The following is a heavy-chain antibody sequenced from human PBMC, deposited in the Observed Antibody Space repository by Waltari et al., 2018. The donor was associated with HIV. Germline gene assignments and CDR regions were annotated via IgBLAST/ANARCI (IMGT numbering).Heavy chain of an antibody. Sequence: QVQLQESGPGLVKPSQTLSLTCTVSGGSISSGSYYWSWIRQPAGKGLEWIGRIYTSRSTNYNPSLKSRVTISVDTSKNQFSLKLSSVTAADTAVYYCARERGPTYRSSGWYSHAFDIWGQGTMVTVSS. V-gene: IGHV4-61*02. CDR1: GGSISSGSYY. CDR3: ARERGPTYRSSGWYSHAFDI. CDR2: IYTSRST. J-gene: IGHJ3*02. D-gene: IGHD6-19*01.